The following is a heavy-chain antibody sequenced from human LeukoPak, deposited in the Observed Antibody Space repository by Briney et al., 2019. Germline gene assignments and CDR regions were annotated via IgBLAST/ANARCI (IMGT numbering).Heavy chain of an antibody. CDR3: AKDLSGSSHNWFDP. D-gene: IGHD3-10*01. J-gene: IGHJ5*02. Sequence: GGSLRLSCAASGFTFSSYAMSWVRQAPGKGLEWVSDISGYGGSTYYADSVKGRFTISRDNSKNTLYLQMNRLRAEDTAVYYCAKDLSGSSHNWFDPWGHGTLVTVSS. CDR1: GFTFSSYA. V-gene: IGHV3-23*01. CDR2: ISGYGGST.